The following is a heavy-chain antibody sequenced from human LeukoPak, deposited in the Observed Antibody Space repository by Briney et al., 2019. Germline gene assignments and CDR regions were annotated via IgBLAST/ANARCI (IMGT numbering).Heavy chain of an antibody. V-gene: IGHV3-15*01. Sequence: GGSLRLSCAASGFTFSSAWMTWVRQAPGKGLEWVGHIKNKTNGGTTDYAAPVKGRFIISRDDSKNTLYLQMNSLRTEDTAVYYCARGFCSSTNCYQGPFDFWGQGTLVTVSS. D-gene: IGHD2-2*01. J-gene: IGHJ4*02. CDR2: IKNKTNGGTT. CDR3: ARGFCSSTNCYQGPFDF. CDR1: GFTFSSAW.